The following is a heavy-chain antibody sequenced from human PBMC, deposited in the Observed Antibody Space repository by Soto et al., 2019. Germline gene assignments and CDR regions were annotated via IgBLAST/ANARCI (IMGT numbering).Heavy chain of an antibody. D-gene: IGHD4-17*01. CDR2: IYHSGST. Sequence: QLQLQESGSGLVKPSQTLSLTCAVSGGSISSGGYSWSWIRQPPGKGLEWIGYIYHSGSTYYNPSLKSRATIAVDRSKNQFSLKLSSVTAADTAVYYCARNYGDYVPYFDYWGQGTLVTVSS. J-gene: IGHJ4*02. CDR3: ARNYGDYVPYFDY. V-gene: IGHV4-30-2*01. CDR1: GGSISSGGYS.